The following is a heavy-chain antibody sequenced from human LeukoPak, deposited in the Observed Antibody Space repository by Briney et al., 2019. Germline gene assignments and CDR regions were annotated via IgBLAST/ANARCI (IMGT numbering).Heavy chain of an antibody. CDR2: VHHDGSER. V-gene: IGHV3-30*12. D-gene: IGHD6-19*01. CDR1: GFTFSNYY. CDR3: ARENIAVAGYYYFDY. J-gene: IGHJ4*02. Sequence: PGGSLRLSCAASGFTFSNYYMHWVRQAPGKGLEWVAVVHHDGSERYYADSVKGRFTISRDNSKNTLYVQMNSLRAEDTAVYYCARENIAVAGYYYFDYWGQGTLVTVSS.